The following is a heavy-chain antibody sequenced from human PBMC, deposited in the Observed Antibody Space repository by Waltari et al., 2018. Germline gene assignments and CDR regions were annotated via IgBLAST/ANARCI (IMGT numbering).Heavy chain of an antibody. V-gene: IGHV3-53*01. D-gene: IGHD6-6*01. J-gene: IGHJ4*02. Sequence: EVQLVESGGGLIQPGGSLRLSCAASGFTVSSNYMSWVRQAPGKGLEWVSGSYSGGSTDYADSVKGRFTISRDNAKNSLYLQMNSLRAEDTAVYYCAREVGQAARKRFDYWGQGTLVTVSS. CDR1: GFTVSSNY. CDR3: AREVGQAARKRFDY. CDR2: SYSGGST.